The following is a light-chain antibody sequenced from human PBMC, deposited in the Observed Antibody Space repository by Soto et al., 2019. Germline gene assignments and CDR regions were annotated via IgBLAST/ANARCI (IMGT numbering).Light chain of an antibody. V-gene: IGKV1-39*01. Sequence: DIQMTQSPSSLSASVGDRVTVTCRTSQNIYNYLNWYQQKPGKAPKLLIYAASSVQSGVPLRFSGSGSGTDFTLTISSLQPEDFATYYCQQTHSPPVTFGQGTRLEVK. CDR1: QNIYNY. J-gene: IGKJ5*01. CDR3: QQTHSPPVT. CDR2: AAS.